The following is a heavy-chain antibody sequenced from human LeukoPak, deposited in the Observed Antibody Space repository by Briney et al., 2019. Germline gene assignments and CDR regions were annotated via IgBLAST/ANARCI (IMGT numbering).Heavy chain of an antibody. V-gene: IGHV3-21*01. J-gene: IGHJ4*02. CDR1: GFIFSSYS. CDR3: ARDRVDDYYGSGSTPYSY. D-gene: IGHD3-10*01. CDR2: ISSSSSYI. Sequence: GGSLRLSCAASGFIFSSYSMNWVRQAPGKGLEWVSSISSSSSYIYYADSVKGRFTISRDNAKNSLYLQMNSLRAEDTAVYYCARDRVDDYYGSGSTPYSYWGRGTLVTVSS.